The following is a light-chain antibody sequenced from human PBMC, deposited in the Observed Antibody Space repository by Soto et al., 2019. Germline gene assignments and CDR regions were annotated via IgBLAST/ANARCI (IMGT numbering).Light chain of an antibody. Sequence: QSVLTQPPSVSGAPGQRVTISCTGSSSNIGAGYDVHWYQQLPGTAPKLLIYGNSNRPSGVPDLVSGSKSGISASLAIAGFQAEDEADYGCQSYDSSLSGWVFGGGANLTVL. CDR1: SSNIGAGYD. CDR3: QSYDSSLSGWV. V-gene: IGLV1-40*01. J-gene: IGLJ3*02. CDR2: GNS.